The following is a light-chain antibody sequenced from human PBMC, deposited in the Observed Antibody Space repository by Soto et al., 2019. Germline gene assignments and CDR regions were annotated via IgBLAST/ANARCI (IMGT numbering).Light chain of an antibody. CDR3: QQRSNWPRT. J-gene: IGKJ1*01. Sequence: EIVLTQSPATLSLSPGERATLSCRASQSVSSYLAWYQQKPGQAPRLLIYDASNRATGIPARFSGSGSGTDFTLTISSLEPEDLAVYYCQQRSNWPRTFGQGTKEEIK. V-gene: IGKV3-11*01. CDR2: DAS. CDR1: QSVSSY.